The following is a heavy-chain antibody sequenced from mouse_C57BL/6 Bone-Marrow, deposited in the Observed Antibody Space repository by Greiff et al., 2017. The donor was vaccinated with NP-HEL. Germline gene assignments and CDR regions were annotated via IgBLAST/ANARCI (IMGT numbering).Heavy chain of an antibody. CDR1: GFTFSSYG. Sequence: EVQLQESGGDLVKPGGSLKLSCAASGFTFSSYGMSWVRQTPDKRLEWVATISSGGSYTYYPDSVKGRFTISRDNAKNTLYLQMSSLKSEDTAMDYCARGAMDYWGQGTSVTVSS. CDR3: ARGAMDY. J-gene: IGHJ4*01. V-gene: IGHV5-6*01. CDR2: ISSGGSYT.